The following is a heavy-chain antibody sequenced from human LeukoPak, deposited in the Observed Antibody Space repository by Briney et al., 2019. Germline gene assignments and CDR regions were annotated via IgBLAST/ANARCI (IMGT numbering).Heavy chain of an antibody. CDR1: GFTFNNYS. CDR2: ISSGTATP. CDR3: ARVVLLWFGANYYYMDV. J-gene: IGHJ6*03. V-gene: IGHV3-48*01. D-gene: IGHD3-10*01. Sequence: GGSLRLSCAASGFTFNNYSMNWVRQAPGKGLEWVSFISSGTATPFYADSVKGRFTVSRDNAKNSLFLHMSSLRADDTAVYYCARVVLLWFGANYYYMDVWGKGTTVTVSS.